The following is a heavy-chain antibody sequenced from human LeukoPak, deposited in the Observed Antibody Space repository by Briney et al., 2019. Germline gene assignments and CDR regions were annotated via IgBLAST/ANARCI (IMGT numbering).Heavy chain of an antibody. J-gene: IGHJ5*02. CDR2: IYTSGST. CDR3: ARDALEWELKGPNNWFDP. CDR1: GGSISSYY. V-gene: IGHV4-4*07. D-gene: IGHD1-26*01. Sequence: PSETLSLTCTVSGGSISSYYWSWIRQPAGKGLEWIGRIYTSGSTNYNPSLKSRVTMSVDTSKNQFSLQLNSVTPEDTAVYYCARDALEWELKGPNNWFDPWGQGTLVTVSS.